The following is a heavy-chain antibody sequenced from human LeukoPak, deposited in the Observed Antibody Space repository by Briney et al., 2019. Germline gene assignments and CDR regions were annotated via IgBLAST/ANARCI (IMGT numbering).Heavy chain of an antibody. CDR1: GFTFSSYW. J-gene: IGHJ4*02. D-gene: IGHD2-15*01. CDR3: ARDWGVVVVAATLDY. V-gene: IGHV3-30*02. CDR2: IRYDGSNK. Sequence: GGSLRLSCAASGFTFSSYWMSWVRQAPGKGLEWVAFIRYDGSNKYYADSVKGRFTISRDNSKNTLYLQMNSLRAEDTAVYYCARDWGVVVVAATLDYWGQGTLVTVSS.